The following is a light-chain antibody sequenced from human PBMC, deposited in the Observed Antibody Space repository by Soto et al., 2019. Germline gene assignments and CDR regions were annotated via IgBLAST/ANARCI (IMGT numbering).Light chain of an antibody. CDR3: LQYNVYPLT. CDR1: QNINRW. J-gene: IGKJ4*01. V-gene: IGKV1-5*03. CDR2: KAS. Sequence: EIQMTQSPSTLSASVGDRVTITCRASQNINRWLAWYQQRPGKAPNLLIHKASTLEAGVPSRFSGSASGTEFTLTISSLQPDDFAAYFCLQYNVYPLTFGGGTKVEIK.